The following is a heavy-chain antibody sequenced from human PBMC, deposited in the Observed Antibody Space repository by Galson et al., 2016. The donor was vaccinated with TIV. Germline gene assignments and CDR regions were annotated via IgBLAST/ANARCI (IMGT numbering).Heavy chain of an antibody. CDR1: GGTFSSSA. CDR3: ARDHTLGPNWYLDL. J-gene: IGHJ2*01. CDR2: IVPFVGIG. D-gene: IGHD2-2*02. V-gene: IGHV1-69*10. Sequence: SVKVSCKASGGTFSSSAISWVRQAPGQGLEWMGGIVPFVGIGDYAQKFQGRITVTADESTDTAYMEMTSLTSADTAVYYCARDHTLGPNWYLDLWGRGTLVIVSS.